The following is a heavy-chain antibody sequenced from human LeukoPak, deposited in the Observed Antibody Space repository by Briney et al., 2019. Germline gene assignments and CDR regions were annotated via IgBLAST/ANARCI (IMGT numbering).Heavy chain of an antibody. CDR1: GFTFSSYE. V-gene: IGHV4-39*01. CDR2: ISYSGST. J-gene: IGHJ3*02. Sequence: GSLRLSCAASGFTFSSYEMNWVRQAPGKGLEYIGTISYSGSTYYNPSLRSRVTISVDTSENQFSLKLSSVTAADTAVYFCARHGEGYGAFDIWGQGTMVTVSS. CDR3: ARHGEGYGAFDI. D-gene: IGHD3-10*01.